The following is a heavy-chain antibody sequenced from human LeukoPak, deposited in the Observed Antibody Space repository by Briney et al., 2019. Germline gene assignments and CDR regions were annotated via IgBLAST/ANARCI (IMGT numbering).Heavy chain of an antibody. Sequence: GGSLRLSCAASGFTFSDYYMSWIRQAPGKGLEWVSYISSSSSYTNYADSVKGRFTISRDNAKNSLYLQMNSLRAEDTAVYYCARVPYDYGSGSYYSGYYFDYWGQGTLVTVSS. D-gene: IGHD3-10*01. CDR1: GFTFSDYY. V-gene: IGHV3-11*06. J-gene: IGHJ4*02. CDR2: ISSSSSYT. CDR3: ARVPYDYGSGSYYSGYYFDY.